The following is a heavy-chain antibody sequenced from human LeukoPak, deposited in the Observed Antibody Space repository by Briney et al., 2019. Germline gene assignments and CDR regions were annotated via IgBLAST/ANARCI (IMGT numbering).Heavy chain of an antibody. CDR1: GFNLNNYA. Sequence: PGGSLRLSCAASGFNLNNYAMNWVRQAPGKGLEWVAAVTSPGDTAYYADSVKGRFIISRDSFKDTLYLQMNRLGAEDTALYYCAKGAAIDHWGQGTLVTVSS. V-gene: IGHV3-23*01. CDR2: VTSPGDTA. J-gene: IGHJ4*02. D-gene: IGHD2-21*01. CDR3: AKGAAIDH.